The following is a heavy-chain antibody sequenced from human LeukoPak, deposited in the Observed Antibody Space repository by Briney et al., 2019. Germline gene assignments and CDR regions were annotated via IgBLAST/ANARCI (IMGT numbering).Heavy chain of an antibody. CDR2: ISGDSRAI. J-gene: IGHJ4*02. V-gene: IGHV3-23*01. D-gene: IGHD6-19*01. Sequence: PGGSLRLSCVASGFTFSNYGMSWVRQAPGKGLEWVSGISGDSRAIDYAAPVKGRFTMSRDNSRNTVYLQMNSLRAEDTAVYYCATRAVAGRPLDYWGQGTLVTVSS. CDR3: ATRAVAGRPLDY. CDR1: GFTFSNYG.